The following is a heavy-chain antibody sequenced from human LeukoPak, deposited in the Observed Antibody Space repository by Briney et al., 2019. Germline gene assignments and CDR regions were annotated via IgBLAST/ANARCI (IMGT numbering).Heavy chain of an antibody. CDR2: IYHSGST. J-gene: IGHJ6*03. CDR3: ARGRVSSSTWHSTYYYYFYMDV. CDR1: GYSINNGYY. Sequence: SSETLSLTCTVSGYSINNGYYWGWIRQPPGKGLEWIGNIYHSGSTHYNPSLNSRVTISRDTSKNHFSLQLSSVTAADTAVYFCARGRVSSSTWHSTYYYYFYMDVWGKGTTVTVSS. V-gene: IGHV4-38-2*02. D-gene: IGHD4-11*01.